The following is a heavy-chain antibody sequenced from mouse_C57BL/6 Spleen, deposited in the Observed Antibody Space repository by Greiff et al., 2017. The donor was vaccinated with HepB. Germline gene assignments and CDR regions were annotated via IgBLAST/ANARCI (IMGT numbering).Heavy chain of an antibody. CDR3: ARGDTYWYFDV. Sequence: VQLQQSGAELARPGASVKLSCKASGYTFTSYGINWVKQRTGQGLEWIGEIYPRSGNTEYNEKFKGKATLTADKSSSTAYIELRSLTSEDSAVYFCARGDTYWYFDVWGTGTTVTVSS. CDR2: IYPRSGNT. V-gene: IGHV1-81*01. CDR1: GYTFTSYG. J-gene: IGHJ1*03.